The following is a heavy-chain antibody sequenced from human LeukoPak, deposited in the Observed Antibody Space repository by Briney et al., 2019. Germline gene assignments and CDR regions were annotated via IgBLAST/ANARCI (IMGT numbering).Heavy chain of an antibody. D-gene: IGHD6-13*01. CDR3: ARVGIAAAGDVIYYYGMDV. Sequence: GASVKVSCKASGYTFTSYGISWVRQAPGQGLEWMEWISAYNGNTNYAQKLQGRVTMTTDSSTSTAYMELRSLRSDGTAVYYCARVGIAAAGDVIYYYGMDVWGQGTTVTVSS. CDR1: GYTFTSYG. V-gene: IGHV1-18*01. J-gene: IGHJ6*02. CDR2: ISAYNGNT.